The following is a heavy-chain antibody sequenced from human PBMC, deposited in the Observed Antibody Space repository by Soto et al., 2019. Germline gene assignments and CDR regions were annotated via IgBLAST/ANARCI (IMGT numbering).Heavy chain of an antibody. D-gene: IGHD3-10*01. V-gene: IGHV5-10-1*01. CDR1: GYSFTSYW. Sequence: GESLKISCKGSGYSFTSYWSSWVRQMPGKGLEWMGRIDPSDSYTNYSPSFQGHVTISADKSISTAYLQWSSLKASDTAMYYCARLLTYYYGSSQYGMDVWGQGTTVTVSS. CDR3: ARLLTYYYGSSQYGMDV. J-gene: IGHJ6*02. CDR2: IDPSDSYT.